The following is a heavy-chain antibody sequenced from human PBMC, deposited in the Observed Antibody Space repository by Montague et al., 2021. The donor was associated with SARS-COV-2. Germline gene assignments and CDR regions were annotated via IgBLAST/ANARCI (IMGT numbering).Heavy chain of an antibody. CDR3: ARHPTGYPNWFDS. V-gene: IGHV4-39*01. CDR2: ISYSGTT. J-gene: IGHJ5*01. CDR1: GGSITPFPHT. Sequence: SETLSLTCTVSGGSITPFPHTRGWIRRPPGTVPEWIATISYSGTTYYSPSLPSRATLSMDMSTNQFSLRLTSVTAADTAVYFCARHPTGYPNWFDSWGQGTSVIVSS. D-gene: IGHD3-9*01.